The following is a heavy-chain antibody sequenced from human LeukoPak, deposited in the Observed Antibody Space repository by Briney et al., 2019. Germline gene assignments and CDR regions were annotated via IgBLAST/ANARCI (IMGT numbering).Heavy chain of an antibody. CDR2: IRQDGSEK. Sequence: GGSLRLSCEVSGLTFTDYWMNWVHQAPGKGPEWVASIRQDGSEKTYVDSVKGRFTISRDNTKNSLSLQLNGLRAEDTAVYYCARDGTAAGLYFDLWGQGTLVTVSS. J-gene: IGHJ4*01. CDR1: GLTFTDYW. D-gene: IGHD6-13*01. CDR3: ARDGTAAGLYFDL. V-gene: IGHV3-7*01.